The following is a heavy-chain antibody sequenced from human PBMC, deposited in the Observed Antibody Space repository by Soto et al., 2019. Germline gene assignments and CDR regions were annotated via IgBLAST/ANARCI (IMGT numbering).Heavy chain of an antibody. D-gene: IGHD3-16*01. V-gene: IGHV4-59*08. CDR1: GGSISNYY. CDR3: ARRWGTTFDY. CDR2: IYYSGST. Sequence: QVQLQESGPGLVKPSETLSLTCTVSGGSISNYYWSWIRQPPVKGLEWIGYIYYSGSTNYNPSLKSRVTISVDTSKNQFSLKLSSVPAADTAVYYCARRWGTTFDYWGQGTLVTVSS. J-gene: IGHJ4*02.